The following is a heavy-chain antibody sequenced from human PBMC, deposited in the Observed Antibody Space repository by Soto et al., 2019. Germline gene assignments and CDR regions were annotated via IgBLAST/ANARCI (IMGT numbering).Heavy chain of an antibody. D-gene: IGHD6-19*01. Sequence: GGSLRLSCAASGFTFSSYAMSWVRQAPGKGLEWVSAISGSGGSTYYADSVKGRFTISRDNSKNTLYLQMNSLRAEDTAVYYCAKDSVAVYYYYYMDVWGKGTTVTVSS. CDR1: GFTFSSYA. J-gene: IGHJ6*03. V-gene: IGHV3-23*01. CDR3: AKDSVAVYYYYYMDV. CDR2: ISGSGGST.